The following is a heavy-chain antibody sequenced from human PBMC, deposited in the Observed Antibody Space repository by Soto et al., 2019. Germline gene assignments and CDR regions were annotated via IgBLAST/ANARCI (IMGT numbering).Heavy chain of an antibody. CDR1: GFTFSSYA. Sequence: GGSMRLSCAASGFTFSSYAMSWVRQAPGKGLEWVSAISGSGGSTYYADSVKGRFTISRDNSKNTLYLQMNSLRAEDTAVYYCAKVPSSSWPIRYFDYWGQGTLVTVSS. J-gene: IGHJ4*02. V-gene: IGHV3-23*01. CDR3: AKVPSSSWPIRYFDY. D-gene: IGHD6-13*01. CDR2: ISGSGGST.